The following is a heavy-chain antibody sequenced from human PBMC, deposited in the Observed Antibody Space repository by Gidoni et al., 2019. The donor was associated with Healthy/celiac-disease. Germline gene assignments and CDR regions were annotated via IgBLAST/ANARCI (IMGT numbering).Heavy chain of an antibody. V-gene: IGHV3-15*01. J-gene: IGHJ4*02. Sequence: EVQLVESGGGLVKPGGSLRLSCAASGFTCRNAWMSWVRQAPGKGLEWVGRSKSKTDGGTTDYAAPVKGRFTISRDDSKNTLYLQMNSLKTEDTAVYYCTTDGVEWVTRPNYFDYWGQGTLVTVSS. D-gene: IGHD2-21*02. CDR3: TTDGVEWVTRPNYFDY. CDR1: GFTCRNAW. CDR2: SKSKTDGGTT.